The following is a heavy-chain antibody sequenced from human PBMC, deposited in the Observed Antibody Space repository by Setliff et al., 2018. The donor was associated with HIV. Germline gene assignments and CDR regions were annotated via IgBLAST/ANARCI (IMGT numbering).Heavy chain of an antibody. Sequence: PSETLSLTCNVSGDSISNNGFFWGWIRQHPGMGLEWIGSIYYSGTIYYNPSLKSRLIISLDTSKNQFSLKLSSVTAADTAVYYCARAIFGIVYYYMDVWGKGTTVTVSS. CDR3: ARAIFGIVYYYMDV. CDR1: GDSISNNGFF. D-gene: IGHD3-3*01. V-gene: IGHV4-31*03. J-gene: IGHJ6*03. CDR2: IYYSGTI.